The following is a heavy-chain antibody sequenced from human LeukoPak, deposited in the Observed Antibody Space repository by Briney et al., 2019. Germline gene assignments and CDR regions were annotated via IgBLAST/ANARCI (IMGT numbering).Heavy chain of an antibody. V-gene: IGHV5-51*01. CDR3: ARQGYDYVWGRHDAFAI. D-gene: IGHD3-16*01. Sequence: GESLKISCKGSGNSFISYWIGWVRQMPGKGLEWMGIIYPGDSDTRYSPSFQGQVTISADKSISIAYLQWSSLKASDTAMYYCARQGYDYVWGRHDAFAIWGQGTMVTVSS. CDR1: GNSFISYW. CDR2: IYPGDSDT. J-gene: IGHJ3*02.